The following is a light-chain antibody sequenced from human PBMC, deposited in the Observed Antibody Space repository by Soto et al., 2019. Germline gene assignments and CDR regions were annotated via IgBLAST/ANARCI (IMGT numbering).Light chain of an antibody. CDR3: QQRSNWPPT. CDR1: QSVGSY. J-gene: IGKJ4*01. CDR2: DAS. V-gene: IGKV3-11*01. Sequence: EIVLTQSPGTLSLSPGERATLSCRASQSVGSYLAWYQHKPGQAPSLLIYDASNRATGIPARFSGSGSGTDFTLTISSLEPEDFAVYYCQQRSNWPPTFGGGTKVDIK.